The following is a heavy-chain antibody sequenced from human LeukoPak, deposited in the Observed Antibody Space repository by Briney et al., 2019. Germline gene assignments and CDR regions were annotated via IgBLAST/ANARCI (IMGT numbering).Heavy chain of an antibody. CDR2: INANTGNP. J-gene: IGHJ4*02. CDR3: AVFGGGSGSYQTEPLDY. Sequence: GASVKVSCKASGYTLTSYAMNWVRQAPGQGLERMGWINANTGNPTYAQGFTGRFVFSLDTSVSTAYLQISSLKAEDTAVYYCAVFGGGSGSYQTEPLDYWGQGTLVTVSS. V-gene: IGHV7-4-1*02. CDR1: GYTLTSYA. D-gene: IGHD3-10*01.